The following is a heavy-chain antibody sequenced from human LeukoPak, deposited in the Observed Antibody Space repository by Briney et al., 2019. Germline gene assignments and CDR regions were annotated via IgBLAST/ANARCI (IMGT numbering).Heavy chain of an antibody. J-gene: IGHJ4*02. CDR1: GFTFSSYW. D-gene: IGHD2-15*01. CDR3: ARGGYCSGGSCYWDGHNDC. CDR2: INNDGSST. Sequence: GGSLRLSCAASGFTFSSYWMHWVRQAPRKGLVWVSRINNDGSSTYYADSVKGRFTISRDNSKNTLYVQMNSLRAEDTAVYYCARGGYCSGGSCYWDGHNDCWGQGTLVTVSS. V-gene: IGHV3-74*01.